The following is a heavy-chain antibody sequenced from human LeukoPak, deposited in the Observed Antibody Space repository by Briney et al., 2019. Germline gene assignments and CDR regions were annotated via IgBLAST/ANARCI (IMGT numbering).Heavy chain of an antibody. Sequence: GGSLRLSCAASGFTVSSNYMSWVRQAPGKGLEWVSVIYSGGSTYYADSVKGRFTISRDNSKNTLYLQMNSLRAEDTAVYYCARAHDYGYYGLDYWGQGTLVTVSS. J-gene: IGHJ4*02. CDR2: IYSGGST. CDR3: ARAHDYGYYGLDY. CDR1: GFTVSSNY. D-gene: IGHD4-17*01. V-gene: IGHV3-53*01.